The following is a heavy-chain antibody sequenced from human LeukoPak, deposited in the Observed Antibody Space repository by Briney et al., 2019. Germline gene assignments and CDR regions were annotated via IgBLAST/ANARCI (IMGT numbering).Heavy chain of an antibody. CDR1: GGTFSSYA. D-gene: IGHD3-10*01. CDR2: SIPIFGTA. V-gene: IGHV1-69*01. Sequence: SVKVSCKASGGTFSSYAISWVRQAPGQGLEWMGGSIPIFGTANYAQKFQGRVTITADECTSTAYMELSSLSSEDTAVYYCARRTYYYGSGSPGWFDPWGQGTLVTVSS. CDR3: ARRTYYYGSGSPGWFDP. J-gene: IGHJ5*02.